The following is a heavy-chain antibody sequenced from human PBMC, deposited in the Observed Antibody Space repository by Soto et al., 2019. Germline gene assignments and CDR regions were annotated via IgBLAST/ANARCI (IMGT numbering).Heavy chain of an antibody. CDR3: ATSDDYGEYVGQGDWFDP. D-gene: IGHD4-17*01. V-gene: IGHV3-9*01. CDR2: ISWNSGSI. Sequence: EVQLVESGGGLVQPGRSLRLSCAASGFTFDDYAMHWVRQAPGKGLEWVSGISWNSGSIGYADSVKGRFTISRDNAKNSLYLQMTSLRAEDTALYYCATSDDYGEYVGQGDWFDPWGQGTLVTVSS. J-gene: IGHJ5*02. CDR1: GFTFDDYA.